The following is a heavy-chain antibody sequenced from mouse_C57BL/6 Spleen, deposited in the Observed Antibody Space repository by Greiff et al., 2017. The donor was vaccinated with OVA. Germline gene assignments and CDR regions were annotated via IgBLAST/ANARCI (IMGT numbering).Heavy chain of an antibody. Sequence: EVQVVESGPGLVKPSQSLSLTCSVTGYSITSGYYWNWIRQFPGNKLEWMGYISYDGSNNYNPSLKNRISITRDTSKNQFFLKLNSVTTEDTATYYCARVYYYGSSWYFDVWGTGTTVTVSS. D-gene: IGHD1-1*01. CDR1: GYSITSGYY. V-gene: IGHV3-6*01. CDR2: ISYDGSN. CDR3: ARVYYYGSSWYFDV. J-gene: IGHJ1*03.